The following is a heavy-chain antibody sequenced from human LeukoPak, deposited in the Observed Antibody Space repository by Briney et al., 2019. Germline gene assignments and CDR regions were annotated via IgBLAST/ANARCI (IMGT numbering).Heavy chain of an antibody. CDR3: ARDPYYYESSGYFFGAFDI. J-gene: IGHJ3*02. CDR1: GFTFSYYG. V-gene: IGHV3-30*02. CDR2: IRYDGNDK. D-gene: IGHD3-22*01. Sequence: GGSLRLSCAASGFTFSYYGIHWVRQAPGKGLEWVAFIRYDGNDKYYAKSVKGRFTISRDNAKNSLHLQMNSLRAEDTAVYYCARDPYYYESSGYFFGAFDIWGQGTMVTVSS.